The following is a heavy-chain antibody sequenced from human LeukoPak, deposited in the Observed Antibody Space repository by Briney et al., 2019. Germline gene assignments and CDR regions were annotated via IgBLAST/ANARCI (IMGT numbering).Heavy chain of an antibody. CDR3: ARGGIRPVAAAANDY. D-gene: IGHD6-13*01. CDR1: GYTFTSYD. V-gene: IGHV1-8*01. J-gene: IGHJ4*02. Sequence: ASVKVSCKASGYTFTSYDINWVRQATGQGLVWMGWMNPNSGNTGYAQKFQGRVTMTRNTSISTAYMELSSLRSEDTAVYYCARGGIRPVAAAANDYWGQGTLVTVSS. CDR2: MNPNSGNT.